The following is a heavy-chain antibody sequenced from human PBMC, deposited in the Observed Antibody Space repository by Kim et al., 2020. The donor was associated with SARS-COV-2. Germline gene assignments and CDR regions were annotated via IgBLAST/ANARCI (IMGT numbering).Heavy chain of an antibody. Sequence: GGSLRLSCAASGFTFSSYDMHWVRQATGKGLEWVSTIGTAGDTYYPGSVKGRFNISRENAKNSLYLQMNSLRAGDTAVYYCARAVSGRYFPAYYYYGMDVWGQGTTVTVSS. CDR1: GFTFSSYD. J-gene: IGHJ6*02. CDR3: ARAVSGRYFPAYYYYGMDV. D-gene: IGHD1-26*01. CDR2: IGTAGDT. V-gene: IGHV3-13*04.